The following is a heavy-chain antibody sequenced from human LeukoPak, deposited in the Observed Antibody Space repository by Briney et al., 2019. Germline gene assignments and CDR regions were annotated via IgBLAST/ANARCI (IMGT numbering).Heavy chain of an antibody. D-gene: IGHD3-10*01. J-gene: IGHJ4*02. Sequence: GGSLRLSCAASGFTFSSYAMHWVRQAPGKGLEYVSAISSNGGSTYYANSVKGRFTISRDNSKNTLHLQMGSLRAEDMAVYYCARLSMVRGDIRDYWGQGTLVTVSS. CDR3: ARLSMVRGDIRDY. CDR1: GFTFSSYA. V-gene: IGHV3-64*01. CDR2: ISSNGGST.